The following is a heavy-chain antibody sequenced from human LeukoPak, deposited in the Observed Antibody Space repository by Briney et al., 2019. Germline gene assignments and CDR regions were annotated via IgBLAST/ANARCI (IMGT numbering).Heavy chain of an antibody. CDR1: GFSFSSYA. CDR2: ISYDGSNK. D-gene: IGHD1-26*01. Sequence: PGRSLRLSCAASGFSFSSYAMHWVRQAPGKGLEWVALISYDGSNKYYADSVKGRFTISRDNSKNTLYLQMNSLRDEDTAFYYCAREKQSGGTSFDYWGQGSLVSVSS. CDR3: AREKQSGGTSFDY. V-gene: IGHV3-30*04. J-gene: IGHJ4*02.